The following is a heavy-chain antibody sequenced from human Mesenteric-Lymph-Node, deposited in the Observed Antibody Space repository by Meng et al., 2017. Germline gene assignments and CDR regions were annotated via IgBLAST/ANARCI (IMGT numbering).Heavy chain of an antibody. D-gene: IGHD1-14*01. CDR2: IYYSGST. CDR3: ARDPTGGEDHQRV. J-gene: IGHJ4*02. CDR1: GGSISSSSYY. V-gene: IGHV4-39*07. Sequence: LQESCPGLVKPSETLSLTCTVSGGSISSSSYYWGWIRQPPGKGLEWIGSIYYSGSTYYNPSLKSRVTISVDTSKNQFSLKLSSVTAADTAVYYCARDPTGGEDHQRVWGQGTLVTVSS.